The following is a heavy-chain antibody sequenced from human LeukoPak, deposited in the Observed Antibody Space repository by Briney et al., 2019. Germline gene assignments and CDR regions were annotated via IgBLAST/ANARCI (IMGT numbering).Heavy chain of an antibody. V-gene: IGHV3-30-3*01. J-gene: IGHJ4*02. CDR2: ISYDGSNK. D-gene: IGHD6-19*01. CDR1: GFTFSSYA. Sequence: GGSLRLSCAASGFTFSSYAMHWVRQAPGKGLEWVAVISYDGSNKYYADSVKGRFTISRDNSKNTLYLQMNSLRAEDTAVYYCVRDRGPIAGAGLADYWGQGPWSPSPQ. CDR3: VRDRGPIAGAGLADY.